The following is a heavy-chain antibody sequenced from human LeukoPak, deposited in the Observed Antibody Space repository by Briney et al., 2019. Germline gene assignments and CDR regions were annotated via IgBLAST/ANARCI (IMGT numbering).Heavy chain of an antibody. D-gene: IGHD6-19*01. CDR2: IYDSGTT. Sequence: SETLSLTCSVSGGSIRSYFWSWIRQPPGKGLEWIGSIYDSGTTNYNPSLKSRVSISVDKSKNQFSLKLSSVTAADTALYYCARQGRAVAGSADAFDVWGQGTMVTVPS. CDR3: ARQGRAVAGSADAFDV. J-gene: IGHJ3*01. V-gene: IGHV4-59*08. CDR1: GGSIRSYF.